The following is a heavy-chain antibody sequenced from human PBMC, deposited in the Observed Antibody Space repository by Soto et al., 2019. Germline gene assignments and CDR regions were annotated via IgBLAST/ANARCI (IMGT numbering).Heavy chain of an antibody. D-gene: IGHD3-3*01. CDR1: SGSISGYY. Sequence: PSETLSLTCTVSSGSISGYYWSWIRQPPGKGLEWIGSIYSSGTTYYNPSLKSRVTMSVDTSKIQFSLNLSSVTAADTAVYYCARQASYDFLDGRCYYNYYKDVWGKGTPVTVSS. CDR2: IYSSGTT. J-gene: IGHJ6*03. CDR3: ARQASYDFLDGRCYYNYYKDV. V-gene: IGHV4-59*08.